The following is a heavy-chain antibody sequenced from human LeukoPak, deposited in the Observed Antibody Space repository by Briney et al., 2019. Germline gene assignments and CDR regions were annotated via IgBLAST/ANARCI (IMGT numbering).Heavy chain of an antibody. CDR1: GGSISSGGYY. J-gene: IGHJ4*02. CDR3: ARGMGGGYSYGYYFDY. V-gene: IGHV4-31*03. D-gene: IGHD5-18*01. Sequence: SETLSLTCTVSGGSISSGGYYWSWIRQHPGKGLERIGYIYYSGSTYYNPSLKSRVTISVDTSKNQFSLKLSSVTAADTAVYYCARGMGGGYSYGYYFDYWGQGTLVTVPS. CDR2: IYYSGST.